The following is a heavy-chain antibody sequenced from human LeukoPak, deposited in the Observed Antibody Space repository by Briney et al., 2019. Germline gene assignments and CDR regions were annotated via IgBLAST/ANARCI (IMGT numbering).Heavy chain of an antibody. J-gene: IGHJ6*02. V-gene: IGHV1-18*01. Sequence: ASVKVSCKASGYTFTSYGISWVRQAPGQGLEWMGWISAYNGNTNYAQKLQGRVTMTTDTSTSTAYMELRSLRSDDTAVYYCARARRHSSGWYSDYYYGMDVWGQGTTVTVSS. CDR2: ISAYNGNT. CDR1: GYTFTSYG. CDR3: ARARRHSSGWYSDYYYGMDV. D-gene: IGHD6-19*01.